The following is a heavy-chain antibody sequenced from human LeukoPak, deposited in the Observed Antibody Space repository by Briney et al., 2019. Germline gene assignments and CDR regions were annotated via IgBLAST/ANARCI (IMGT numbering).Heavy chain of an antibody. CDR1: GLTFSSYA. CDR3: AKDRSCTNDICHGDFDY. CDR2: ISGSGGST. J-gene: IGHJ4*02. D-gene: IGHD2-8*01. V-gene: IGHV3-23*01. Sequence: GGSLRLSCAASGLTFSSYAVSWVRQAPGKGLEWVSSISGSGGSTYSADSVKGRFTISRDNSKNTLYLQMNSLRAEDTALYYCAKDRSCTNDICHGDFDYWGQGTLVTVSS.